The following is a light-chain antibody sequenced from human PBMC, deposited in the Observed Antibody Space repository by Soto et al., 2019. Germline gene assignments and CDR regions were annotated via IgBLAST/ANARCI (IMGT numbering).Light chain of an antibody. V-gene: IGLV2-14*01. CDR1: SSDVGGYKY. CDR3: SSYTSSSTLYV. J-gene: IGLJ1*01. Sequence: QSALTQPASVSGSPGQSITISCTGTSSDVGGYKYVSWYQQHPGKVPQLMMFEVSHRPSGVSTRFSGSKSGSTASLTISGLQADDEADYYCSSYTSSSTLYVFGTGTKVTV. CDR2: EVS.